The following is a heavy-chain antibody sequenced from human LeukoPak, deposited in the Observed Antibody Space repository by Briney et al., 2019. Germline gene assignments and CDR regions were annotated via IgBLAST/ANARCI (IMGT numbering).Heavy chain of an antibody. J-gene: IGHJ4*02. V-gene: IGHV1-2*02. CDR3: ARITYYYDSSLQNTDY. Sequence: ASVKVSCKASGYTFTGYYMHWVRQAPGQGLEWMGWINPNSGGTNYAQKFQGRVTMTRDTSISTAYMELSRLRSDDTAVYYCARITYYYDSSLQNTDYWGQGTLVTVSS. CDR2: INPNSGGT. D-gene: IGHD3-22*01. CDR1: GYTFTGYY.